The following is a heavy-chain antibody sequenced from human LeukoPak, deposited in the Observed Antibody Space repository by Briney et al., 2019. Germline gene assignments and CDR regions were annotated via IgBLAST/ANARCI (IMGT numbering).Heavy chain of an antibody. Sequence: SETLSLTCTVSGGSISSSSYYWGWIRQPPGKGLEWIGSIYYSGSTYYNPSLKSRVTISVDTSKNQFSLKLSSVTAADTAVYYCARDPRYYGSGSSLDYWGQGTLVTVSS. CDR3: ARDPRYYGSGSSLDY. J-gene: IGHJ4*02. CDR1: GGSISSSSYY. CDR2: IYYSGST. V-gene: IGHV4-39*07. D-gene: IGHD3-10*01.